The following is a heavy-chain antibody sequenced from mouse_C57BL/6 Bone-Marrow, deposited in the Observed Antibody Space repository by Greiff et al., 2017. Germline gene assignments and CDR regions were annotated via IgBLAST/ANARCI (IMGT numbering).Heavy chain of an antibody. CDR3: ARTWLGYDY. J-gene: IGHJ2*01. D-gene: IGHD4-1*01. CDR1: GYTFTDHT. V-gene: IGHV1-78*01. CDR2: IYPRDGST. Sequence: QVQLQQSDAELVKPGASVTISCKVSGYTFTDHTIHWMKQRPDQGLDWIGYIYPRDGSTKYNEKFKGKATLTADKASNPAYMQLNSLTSEDSAVYFCARTWLGYDYWGQGTTLTVSS.